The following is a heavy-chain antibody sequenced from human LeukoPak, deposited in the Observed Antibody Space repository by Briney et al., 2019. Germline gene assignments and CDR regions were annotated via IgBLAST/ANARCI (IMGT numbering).Heavy chain of an antibody. CDR2: IYDSGST. J-gene: IGHJ4*02. CDR1: GGSIRSSYYY. V-gene: IGHV4-39*01. Sequence: PSETLSLTCTVSGGSIRSSYYYWGWIRQPPGKGLEWIGSIYDSGSTYYNPSLKSRVTISVDTSKNQFSLKLNSVTAADTAVYYCARGLRFPRDYWGQGTLVTVSS. CDR3: ARGLRFPRDY.